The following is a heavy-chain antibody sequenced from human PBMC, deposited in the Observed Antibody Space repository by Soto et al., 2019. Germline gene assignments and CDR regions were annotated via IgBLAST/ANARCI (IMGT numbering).Heavy chain of an antibody. J-gene: IGHJ4*02. Sequence: SSETLSLTCAVYGGSFSGYYWSWIRQPPGKELEWIGEINHSGSTNYNPSLKSRVTISVDMSKNQFSLKLSSVTAADTAVYYCARGKYSSSPVFDYWGQGTLVTVSS. CDR1: GGSFSGYY. CDR3: ARGKYSSSPVFDY. V-gene: IGHV4-34*01. CDR2: INHSGST. D-gene: IGHD6-6*01.